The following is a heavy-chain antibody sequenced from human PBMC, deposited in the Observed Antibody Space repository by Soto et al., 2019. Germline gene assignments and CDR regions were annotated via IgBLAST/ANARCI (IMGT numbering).Heavy chain of an antibody. J-gene: IGHJ3*02. CDR2: ISAYNGNT. Sequence: ASLKVSCNTSGYTFTSYGISCVRHTPGQGLEWMGWISAYNGNTNYAQKLQGRVTMTTDTSTSTAYMELRSLRSDDTAVYYCARDHGSGWYPDAFDIWGQGTMVTVSS. V-gene: IGHV1-18*01. CDR3: ARDHGSGWYPDAFDI. CDR1: GYTFTSYG. D-gene: IGHD6-19*01.